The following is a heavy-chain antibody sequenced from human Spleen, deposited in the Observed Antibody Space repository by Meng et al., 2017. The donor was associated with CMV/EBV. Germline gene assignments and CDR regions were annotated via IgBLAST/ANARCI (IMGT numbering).Heavy chain of an antibody. V-gene: IGHV3-23*03. D-gene: IGHD1-26*01. Sequence: GGSLRLSCAASGFTFGSYAMTWVRQTPGKGLEWVSVIYSDPSRTYYADSVKGRFTISRDNSKNTLYLQMNSLRAEDTAVYYCAKDQGYSGSLGAFDYWGQGTLVSVSS. CDR2: IYSDPSRT. CDR3: AKDQGYSGSLGAFDY. CDR1: GFTFGSYA. J-gene: IGHJ4*02.